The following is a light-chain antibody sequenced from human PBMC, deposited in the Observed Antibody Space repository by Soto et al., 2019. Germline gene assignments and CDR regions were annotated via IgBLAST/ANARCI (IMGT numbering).Light chain of an antibody. J-gene: IGLJ3*02. CDR3: SSYTSSTTRV. Sequence: QFVLTQPASVSGSPGQSITISCTGTSSDVGGYNYVSWYQQHPGKAPKVMIYEVTNRPSGVSNRFSGSKSGNTASLTISGLQAEDEADYYCSSYTSSTTRVFGGGTKLTVL. CDR2: EVT. V-gene: IGLV2-14*01. CDR1: SSDVGGYNY.